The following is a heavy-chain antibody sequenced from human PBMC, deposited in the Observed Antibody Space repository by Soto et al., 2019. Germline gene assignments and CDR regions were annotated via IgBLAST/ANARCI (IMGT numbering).Heavy chain of an antibody. CDR3: AREKGYISGPKNFDY. CDR1: GASISSGDYF. V-gene: IGHV4-30-4*01. J-gene: IGHJ4*02. CDR2: IYDSGSS. Sequence: SETLSLTCTVSGASISSGDYFWSWIRQSPVKGLQWIGYIYDSGSSYYNPSLKSRVTMSVDTSKNQFSLKLSSVTAADTAVYYCAREKGYISGPKNFDYWGQGTLFTVSS. D-gene: IGHD5-12*01.